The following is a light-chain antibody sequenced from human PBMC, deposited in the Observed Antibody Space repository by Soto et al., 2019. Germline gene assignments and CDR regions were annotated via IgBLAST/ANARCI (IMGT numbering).Light chain of an antibody. V-gene: IGLV2-8*01. CDR2: EVS. CDR1: SSDDGGYNY. J-gene: IGLJ3*02. CDR3: SSYAGSNNLGV. Sequence: QSALTQPPSATGSRGQSVTISCTGTSSDDGGYNYVSWYQQHPGKAPKLMIYEVSKRPSGVPDRFSGSKSGNTASLTVSGLQPEDEADYYCSSYAGSNNLGVFGGGTKVTVL.